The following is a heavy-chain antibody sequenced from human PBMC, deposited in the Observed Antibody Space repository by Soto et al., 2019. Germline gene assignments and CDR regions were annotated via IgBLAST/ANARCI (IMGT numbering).Heavy chain of an antibody. Sequence: QVQLVQSGAEVKKPGSSVKVSCKASGGSFRRYAISWVRQAPGQGLEWMGGILPIFGSPSHAQKFQGRATITADESTSTAYLELTSLTSEDTAMYYCVFGDCTSTSCSYYFYGLDVWGQGTTVTVSS. CDR1: GGSFRRYA. J-gene: IGHJ6*02. CDR2: ILPIFGSP. D-gene: IGHD2-2*01. V-gene: IGHV1-69*01. CDR3: VFGDCTSTSCSYYFYGLDV.